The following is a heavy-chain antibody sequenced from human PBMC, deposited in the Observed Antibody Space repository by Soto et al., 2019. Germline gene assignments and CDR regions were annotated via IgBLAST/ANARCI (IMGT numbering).Heavy chain of an antibody. CDR2: INHSGST. J-gene: IGHJ6*02. CDR3: ARVRIQLWFDYYYGMDV. Sequence: SETLSLTCSVYGGSFSGYYWSWIRQPPGKGLEWIGEINHSGSTNYNPSLKSRVTISVDTSKNQFSLKLSSVTAADTAVYYCARVRIQLWFDYYYGMDVWGQGTTVTVSS. V-gene: IGHV4-34*01. D-gene: IGHD5-18*01. CDR1: GGSFSGYY.